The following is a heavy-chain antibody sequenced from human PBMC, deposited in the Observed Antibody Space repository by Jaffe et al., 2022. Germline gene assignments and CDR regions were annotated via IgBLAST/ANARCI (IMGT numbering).Heavy chain of an antibody. J-gene: IGHJ5*02. D-gene: IGHD2-2*01. CDR2: IYYSGST. CDR3: AREASSSTSWVGWFDP. V-gene: IGHV4-59*01. CDR1: GGSISSYY. Sequence: QVQLQESGPGLVKPSETLSLTCTVSGGSISSYYWSWIRQPPGKGLEWIGYIYYSGSTNYNPSLKSRVTISVDTSKNQFSLKLSSVTAADTAVYYCAREASSSTSWVGWFDPWGQGTLVTVSS.